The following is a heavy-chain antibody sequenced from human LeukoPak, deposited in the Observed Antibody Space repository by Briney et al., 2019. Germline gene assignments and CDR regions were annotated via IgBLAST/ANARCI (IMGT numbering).Heavy chain of an antibody. CDR1: GGSINSYY. CDR3: ARDFGSRDDAFDI. Sequence: SETLSLTCTVSGGSINSYYWNWIRQPAGKGLEWIGHIFSSGSTNHNPSLKSRVTMSVDTSKNQFSLKLSSVTAADTAVYYCARDFGSRDDAFDIWGQGKMVTVSS. V-gene: IGHV4-4*07. J-gene: IGHJ3*02. CDR2: IFSSGST. D-gene: IGHD1-26*01.